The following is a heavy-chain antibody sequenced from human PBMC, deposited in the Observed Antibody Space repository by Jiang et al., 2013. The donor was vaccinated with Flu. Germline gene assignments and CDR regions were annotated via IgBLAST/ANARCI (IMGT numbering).Heavy chain of an antibody. CDR2: IYHSGST. D-gene: IGHD6-19*01. J-gene: IGHJ4*02. CDR1: GGSISSSNW. CDR3: ARDQWLVRGYFDY. Sequence: GSGLVKPSGTLSLTCAVSGGSISSSNWWSWVRQPPGKGLEWIGEIYHSGSTNYNPSLKSRVTISVDKSKNQFSLKLSSVTAADTAVYYCARDQWLVRGYFDYVGPGNPGHRLL. V-gene: IGHV4-4*02.